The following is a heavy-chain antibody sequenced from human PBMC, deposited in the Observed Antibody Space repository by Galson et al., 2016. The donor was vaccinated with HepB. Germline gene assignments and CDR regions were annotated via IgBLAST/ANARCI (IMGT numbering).Heavy chain of an antibody. CDR2: IYYSGST. V-gene: IGHV4-31*03. CDR1: GASISSGGFF. Sequence: TLSLTCTVSGASISSGGFFWSWIRQPPVKGLEWIGYIYYSGSTYYNPSLKSRVTMSVDTSKNHFSLKLSSVTAADTAVYFCARTTVVTPQLYWYFDLWGRGTLVTVSS. J-gene: IGHJ2*01. D-gene: IGHD4-23*01. CDR3: ARTTVVTPQLYWYFDL.